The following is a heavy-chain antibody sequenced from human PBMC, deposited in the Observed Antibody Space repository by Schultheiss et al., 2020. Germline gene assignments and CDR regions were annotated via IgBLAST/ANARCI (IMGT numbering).Heavy chain of an antibody. V-gene: IGHV1-3*01. CDR1: GYTFTSYA. J-gene: IGHJ6*03. CDR2: INAGNGNT. Sequence: ASVKVSCKASGYTFTSYAMHWVRQAPGQRLEWMGWINAGNGNTKYSQKFQGRVTITRDTSTSTAYMELRSLRSDDTAVYYCARESTDYYYMDVWGKGTTVTVSS. CDR3: ARESTDYYYMDV.